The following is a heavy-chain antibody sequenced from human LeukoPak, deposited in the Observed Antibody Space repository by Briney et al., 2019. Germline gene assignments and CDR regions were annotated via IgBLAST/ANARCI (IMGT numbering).Heavy chain of an antibody. V-gene: IGHV4-59*01. CDR3: ARVEEGYGSGRRENYYYYYLDV. CDR2: IYYSGST. D-gene: IGHD3-10*01. Sequence: SETLSLTCTVSGGSISSYYWSWMRQPPGEGLEWIGYIYYSGSTNYNPSLKSRVIISVDTSKNQFSLKLSSVTAADTAVYYCARVEEGYGSGRRENYYYYYLDVWGKGTTVTISS. CDR1: GGSISSYY. J-gene: IGHJ6*03.